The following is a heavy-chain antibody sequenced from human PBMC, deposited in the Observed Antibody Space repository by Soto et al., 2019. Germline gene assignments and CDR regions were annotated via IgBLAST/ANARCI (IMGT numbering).Heavy chain of an antibody. CDR1: GFIFSDHY. Sequence: PGGSLRLSCAASGFIFSDHYMDWVRQAPGKGLEWVGRSRNKANSYTTEYAASVKGRFTISRDDSKNSLYLQMNSLKTEDTAVYYCSRGYKRSFPYMDVWGKGTTVTVSS. D-gene: IGHD5-12*01. CDR3: SRGYKRSFPYMDV. V-gene: IGHV3-72*01. J-gene: IGHJ6*03. CDR2: SRNKANSYTT.